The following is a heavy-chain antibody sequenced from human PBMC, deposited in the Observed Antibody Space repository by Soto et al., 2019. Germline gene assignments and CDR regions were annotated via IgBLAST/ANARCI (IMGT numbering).Heavy chain of an antibody. V-gene: IGHV1-69*08. CDR3: ARDGHYYYDMDV. CDR2: IIPILGIA. Sequence: QVQLVPSGAEVKKPGSSVKVSCKASGGTFSSYTISWVRQAPGQGLEWMGRIIPILGIANYAQKFQGRVTITADKSTSTAYMELSSLRSEDTAVYYCARDGHYYYDMDVWGKGTTVTVSS. J-gene: IGHJ6*03. CDR1: GGTFSSYT.